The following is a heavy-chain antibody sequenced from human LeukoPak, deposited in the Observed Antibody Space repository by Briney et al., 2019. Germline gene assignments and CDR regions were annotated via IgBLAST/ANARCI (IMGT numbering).Heavy chain of an antibody. CDR2: IFPSGGEI. D-gene: IGHD2-8*02. J-gene: IGHJ4*02. CDR1: GFTFDAYG. Sequence: PGGSLRLSCAASGFTFDAYGMSWVRHAPGKGLEWVSSIFPSGGEIHYADSVRGRFTISRDNSKSTLSLQMNSLRAEDTAIYYCATYRQVLLPFESWGQGTLVTVSS. V-gene: IGHV3-23*01. CDR3: ATYRQVLLPFES.